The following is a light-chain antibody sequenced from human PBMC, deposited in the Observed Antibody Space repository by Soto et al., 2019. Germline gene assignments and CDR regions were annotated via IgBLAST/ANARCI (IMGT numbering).Light chain of an antibody. J-gene: IGKJ5*01. CDR3: QQRSNWPIT. Sequence: EIVLTQSPATLSLSPGESATLSCRASASVSSYLAWHQQKPGQAPRLFIYDASSRATGIPARFSGSGSGTDFTLTISSLEPEDFAVYYCQQRSNWPITFGQGTRLEIK. CDR2: DAS. V-gene: IGKV3-11*01. CDR1: ASVSSY.